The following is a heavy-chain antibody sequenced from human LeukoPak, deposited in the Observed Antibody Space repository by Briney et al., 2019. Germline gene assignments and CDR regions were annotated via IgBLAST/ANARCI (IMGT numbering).Heavy chain of an antibody. J-gene: IGHJ4*02. CDR1: GFTFSSYG. CDR3: AKDRPSDGFWSGYEDY. D-gene: IGHD3-3*01. Sequence: GGSLRLSCAASGFTFSSYGMHWVRQAPGKGLEWVAVIWYGGSNKYYADSVKGRFTISRDNSKNTLYLQMNSLRAEDTAVYYCAKDRPSDGFWSGYEDYWGQGTLVTVSS. V-gene: IGHV3-30*02. CDR2: IWYGGSNK.